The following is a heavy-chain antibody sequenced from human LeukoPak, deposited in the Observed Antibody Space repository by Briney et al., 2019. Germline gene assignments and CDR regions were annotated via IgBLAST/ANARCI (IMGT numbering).Heavy chain of an antibody. J-gene: IGHJ4*02. Sequence: GESLNLSCTGSAYSFTNYFIGWVRQMPGKGLEWMGIIYPGDSDTRYSPSFQGQVTISADKSSSGAYLQWSSLQAMDTVMYDDERLHHCTSAYAPFDFWGQGTLVTVSS. D-gene: IGHD5-12*01. V-gene: IGHV5-51*01. CDR3: ERLHHCTSAYAPFDF. CDR1: AYSFTNYF. CDR2: IYPGDSDT.